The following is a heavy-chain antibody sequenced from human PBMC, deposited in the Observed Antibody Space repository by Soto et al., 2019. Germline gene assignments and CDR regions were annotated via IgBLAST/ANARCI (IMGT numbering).Heavy chain of an antibody. V-gene: IGHV1-69*08. CDR1: GGTFSSYT. CDR2: IIPILGIA. J-gene: IGHJ2*01. D-gene: IGHD4-17*01. CDR3: AGDVEDTVTLGNAYWYFDL. Sequence: QVQLVQSGAEVKKPGSSVKVSCKASGGTFSSYTISWVRQAPGLGLEWMGRIIPILGIANYAQKLQGRVTITADKSTSTAYMELSSLRSEDTAVYYCAGDVEDTVTLGNAYWYFDLWGRGTLVTVSS.